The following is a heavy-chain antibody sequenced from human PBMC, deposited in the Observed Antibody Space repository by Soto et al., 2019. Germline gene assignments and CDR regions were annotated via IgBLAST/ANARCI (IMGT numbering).Heavy chain of an antibody. V-gene: IGHV1-2*02. Sequence: ASVKVSCKASGYIFSANYIHWVRQAPGQGLEWLGWINPHSGATNYAQKFLGRVTMSADTSASTAYMDLARLKSDDTAVYYCVIAHALGLSNWFAPWGRGTLVTVSS. CDR1: GYIFSANY. J-gene: IGHJ5*02. CDR2: INPHSGAT. CDR3: VIAHALGLSNWFAP.